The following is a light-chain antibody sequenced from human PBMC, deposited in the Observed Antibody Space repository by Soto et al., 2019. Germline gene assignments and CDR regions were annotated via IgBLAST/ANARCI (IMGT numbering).Light chain of an antibody. Sequence: EIVLTQSPATLSLSPGERATLSCRTSQSVSSYLAWYRQKPGQAPRLLIYGVSNRATGIPARFSGSGSGTDFTLTISSLEPEDFAVYYCHQRTNWLFTFGPGTKVDIK. CDR3: HQRTNWLFT. CDR1: QSVSSY. J-gene: IGKJ3*01. V-gene: IGKV3-11*01. CDR2: GVS.